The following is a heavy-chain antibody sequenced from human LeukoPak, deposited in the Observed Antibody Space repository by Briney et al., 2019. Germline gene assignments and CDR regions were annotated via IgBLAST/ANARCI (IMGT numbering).Heavy chain of an antibody. CDR1: GFTFSSYA. V-gene: IGHV3-23*01. CDR3: AKPHFDSSGYWNAFDI. Sequence: GGSQRLSCAASGFTFSSYAVSWVRQAPGNGLQWVSAISGSGGSTYYADSVKGRFTISRDNSKNTLYLQMNSLRAEDTAIYYCAKPHFDSSGYWNAFDIWGQGTMVTVSS. D-gene: IGHD3-22*01. J-gene: IGHJ3*02. CDR2: ISGSGGST.